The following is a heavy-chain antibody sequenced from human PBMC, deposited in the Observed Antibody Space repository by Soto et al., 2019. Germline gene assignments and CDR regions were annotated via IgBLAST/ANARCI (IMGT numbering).Heavy chain of an antibody. CDR1: SASLSSSTYY. CDR2: IYYSGNT. CDR3: ASSSPFHY. D-gene: IGHD6-6*01. Sequence: PSETLSLTCSVSSASLSSSTYYWSWIRQPPGRGPEWIGSIYYSGNTYYKPSLKSRFSISIATSRNQFSLKLTFVTAADTGVYYCASSSPFHYWGPGILVTV. V-gene: IGHV4-39*01. J-gene: IGHJ4*02.